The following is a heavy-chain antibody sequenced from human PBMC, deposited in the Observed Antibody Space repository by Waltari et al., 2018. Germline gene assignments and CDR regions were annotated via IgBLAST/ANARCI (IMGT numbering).Heavy chain of an antibody. D-gene: IGHD3-3*01. Sequence: QVQLQQWGAGLLQPSETLSLTCAVHGGSFSGSYWSWIRQSPGKGLAWIGEINHSGSPNYNPSLKSRVTISVDTSKNQFSLKLSSVTAADTAVYYCARGTTDYDFWSGYYSRYWYFDLWGRGTLVTVSS. CDR1: GGSFSGSY. CDR3: ARGTTDYDFWSGYYSRYWYFDL. V-gene: IGHV4-34*01. J-gene: IGHJ2*01. CDR2: INHSGSP.